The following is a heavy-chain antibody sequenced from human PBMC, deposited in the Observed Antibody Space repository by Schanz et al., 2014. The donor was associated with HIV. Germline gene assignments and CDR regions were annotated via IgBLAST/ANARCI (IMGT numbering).Heavy chain of an antibody. CDR2: ISYDGSNK. CDR1: GFSFSSYG. V-gene: IGHV3-30*03. J-gene: IGHJ6*02. CDR3: ASTVYPYSSSSDYYYGMDV. Sequence: VHLVESGGGSVQPGRSLRLSCEASGFSFSSYGMHWVRQAPGKGLEWVAVISYDGSNKYYADSVKGRFTISRDNSKNTLYVQMNSLRAEDTAVYYCASTVYPYSSSSDYYYGMDVWGQGTTVTVSS. D-gene: IGHD6-6*01.